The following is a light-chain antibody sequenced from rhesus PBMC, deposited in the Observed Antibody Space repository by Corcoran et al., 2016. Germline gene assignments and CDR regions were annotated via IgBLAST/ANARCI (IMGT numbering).Light chain of an antibody. V-gene: IGKV3-24*04. CDR1: QSVGNY. Sequence: ETMVTQSPATLSLSPGERATLSCTASQSVGNYLAWYPQKPGQAPRLLIYGASTRATVMPDRFSGSGCGTDFILTINSREAEDVGVYYCEQRTNLWTFGQGTRVEI. CDR3: EQRTNLWT. CDR2: GAS. J-gene: IGKJ1*01.